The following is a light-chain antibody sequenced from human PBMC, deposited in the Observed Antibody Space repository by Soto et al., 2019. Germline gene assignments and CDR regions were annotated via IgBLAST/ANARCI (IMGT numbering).Light chain of an antibody. CDR1: QDINNY. CDR2: DSS. CDR3: TDHDSLTTT. J-gene: IGKJ2*01. Sequence: DIQMTQSPSSLSASVGDRVTITCQASQDINNYLAWYQQKPGKAPKLLIYDSSNLETVVPSRLSGSRCGTYFTYTISSLQPADIDTNNCTDHDSLTTTIGAGTNLENK. V-gene: IGKV1-33*01.